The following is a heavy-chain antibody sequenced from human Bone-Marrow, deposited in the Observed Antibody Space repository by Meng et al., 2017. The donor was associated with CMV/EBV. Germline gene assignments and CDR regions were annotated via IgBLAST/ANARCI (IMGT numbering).Heavy chain of an antibody. CDR2: THAQRGYT. J-gene: IGHJ4*02. D-gene: IGHD1-1*01. CDR1: GYTFTAHF. V-gene: IGHV1-2*02. CDR3: ARDNNWGPDY. Sequence: ASVKVSCKASGYTFTAHFFHWVRQAPGQGLEWMGWTHAQRGYTNYAQQFQGRLTLTSDTSINTGYIELTRLTSDDTAVYYCARDNNWGPDYWGQGTLVTVSS.